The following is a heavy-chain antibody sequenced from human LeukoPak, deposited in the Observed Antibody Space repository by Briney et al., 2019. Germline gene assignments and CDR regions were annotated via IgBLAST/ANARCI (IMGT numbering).Heavy chain of an antibody. J-gene: IGHJ6*03. Sequence: SQTLSLTCTVSGASISSDAQYWNWIRQPAGKGLEWIGHISSSGSNNYNPSLKTRVTISVHKPVNKFSLNVTSLTAADTAVYYCARDSREYSTSSLSLVFYYCMDVWGKGTTVTVSS. D-gene: IGHD6-6*01. CDR1: GASISSDAQY. CDR2: ISSSGSN. V-gene: IGHV4-61*09. CDR3: ARDSREYSTSSLSLVFYYCMDV.